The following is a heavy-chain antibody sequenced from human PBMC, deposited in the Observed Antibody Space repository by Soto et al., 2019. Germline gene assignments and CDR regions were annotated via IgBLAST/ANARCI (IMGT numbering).Heavy chain of an antibody. J-gene: IGHJ4*02. V-gene: IGHV1-2*02. D-gene: IGHD2-21*02. CDR2: VNPRSGDT. Sequence: ASVKVSCKASGCTFINYYIHWVRQAPGQGLEWMGWVNPRSGDTNYAQKFQGRVTMTRDTSISTAYMELSRLRSDDTAVYYCARQLAYCGGDCYTEPIEYWGQGTLVTVSS. CDR1: GCTFINYY. CDR3: ARQLAYCGGDCYTEPIEY.